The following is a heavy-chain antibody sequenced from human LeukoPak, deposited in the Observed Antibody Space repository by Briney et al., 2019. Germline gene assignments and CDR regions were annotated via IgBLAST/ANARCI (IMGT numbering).Heavy chain of an antibody. J-gene: IGHJ4*02. CDR1: GYTFTGYY. Sequence: ASVKVSCKASGYTFTGYYIHWVRQAPGQGLEWMGWINPNSGGTNYAQKFQGRVTMTRDTSISTAYMELSRLRSDDTAVYYCARDLRFGELLDYWGRGTLVTVSS. D-gene: IGHD3-10*01. CDR3: ARDLRFGELLDY. V-gene: IGHV1-2*02. CDR2: INPNSGGT.